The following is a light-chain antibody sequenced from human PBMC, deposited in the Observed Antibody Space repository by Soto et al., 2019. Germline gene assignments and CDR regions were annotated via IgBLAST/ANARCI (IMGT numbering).Light chain of an antibody. V-gene: IGLV2-8*01. CDR1: SSDVGGYNY. Sequence: QSALTQPPSASGSPGQSVTISCTGTSSDVGGYNYVSWYQQHPGKAPKLMIYEVSKRPSGVPDRFSGSKSGNTASLTVSGLHAEDEADYYCSSYAGSNNLLVFGGGTQLTVL. CDR3: SSYAGSNNLLV. CDR2: EVS. J-gene: IGLJ2*01.